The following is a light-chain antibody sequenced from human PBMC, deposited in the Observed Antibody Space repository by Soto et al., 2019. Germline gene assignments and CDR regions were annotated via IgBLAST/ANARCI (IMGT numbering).Light chain of an antibody. CDR2: GAS. CDR1: QSVSSSY. V-gene: IGKV3-20*01. J-gene: IGKJ2*01. CDR3: QQYGRTPYT. Sequence: EIVLTQSPGTLSLSPGERATLSCRASQSVSSSYLAWYQHKPGQAPRLLIYGASSRATGIPDRFSGSGSGTDFTITISRLEPEDFAVYYCQQYGRTPYTFGQGNKLESK.